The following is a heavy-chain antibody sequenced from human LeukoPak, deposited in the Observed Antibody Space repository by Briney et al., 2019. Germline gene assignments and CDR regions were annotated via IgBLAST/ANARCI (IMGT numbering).Heavy chain of an antibody. CDR2: INHRGST. CDR1: GYSITSGYY. V-gene: IGHV4-38-2*02. CDR3: ARAPGAALD. J-gene: IGHJ4*02. D-gene: IGHD2-15*01. Sequence: SETLSLTCTVSGYSITSGYYWGWIRQPPGKGLEWIGEINHRGSTNYNPSLKSRVTVSLDTSKNQFSLKLSSVTAADTAVYYCARAPGAALDWGQGTLVTVSS.